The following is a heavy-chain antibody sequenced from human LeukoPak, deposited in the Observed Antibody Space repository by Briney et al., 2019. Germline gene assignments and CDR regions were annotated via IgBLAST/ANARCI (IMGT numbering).Heavy chain of an antibody. CDR3: ASGYDFSSGSKRGFDN. V-gene: IGHV3-48*01. J-gene: IGHJ4*02. CDR2: ISSGSSDI. D-gene: IGHD3-3*01. CDR1: GFFFSDYG. Sequence: GGSLRLSCAASGFFFSDYGMNWVRQAQGKGLEWISYISSGSSDIFYADSVKGRFTISRDNAKNSLFLQMSRPRGEDTAVYYCASGYDFSSGSKRGFDNWGQGTLVTVSS.